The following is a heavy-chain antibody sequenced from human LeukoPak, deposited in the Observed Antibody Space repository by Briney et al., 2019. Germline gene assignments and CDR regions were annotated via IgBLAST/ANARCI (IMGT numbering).Heavy chain of an antibody. V-gene: IGHV3-23*01. D-gene: IGHD3-3*01. J-gene: IGHJ3*02. Sequence: PGGSLRLSCAASGFTFSSYAMSWVRQAPGKGLEWVSGISNSGGDTYYADSVKGRFTISRDNSKNTLYLQMNGLRAEDTAVYYCAKDLITIFGVVPARAFDIWGQGTMVTVSS. CDR3: AKDLITIFGVVPARAFDI. CDR2: ISNSGGDT. CDR1: GFTFSSYA.